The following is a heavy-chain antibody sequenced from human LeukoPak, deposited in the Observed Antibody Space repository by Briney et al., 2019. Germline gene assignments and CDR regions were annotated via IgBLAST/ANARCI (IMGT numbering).Heavy chain of an antibody. J-gene: IGHJ4*02. CDR3: ASSISQGPFDY. D-gene: IGHD2/OR15-2a*01. V-gene: IGHV4-59*11. CDR2: IYYSGST. CDR1: GGSISSHY. Sequence: PSETLSLTCTVSGGSISSHYWSWIRQPPGKGLEWIGCIYYSGSTNYNPSLKSRVTMSVDTSKNQFSLKLSSVTAADTAVYYCASSISQGPFDYWGQGTLVTVSS.